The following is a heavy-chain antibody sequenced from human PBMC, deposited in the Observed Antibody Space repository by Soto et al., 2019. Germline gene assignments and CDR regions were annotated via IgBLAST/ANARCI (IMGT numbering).Heavy chain of an antibody. V-gene: IGHV1-8*01. CDR2: MNPNSGNT. J-gene: IGHJ6*03. CDR1: GYTFTSYD. D-gene: IGHD2-2*01. Sequence: ASVKVSCKASGYTFTSYDINWVRQATGQGLEWMGWMNPNSGNTGYAQKFQGRVTMTRNTSISTAYMELSSLRSEDTAVYYCARDLGYCSSTSCSATYYYYMDVWGKGTTVTVSS. CDR3: ARDLGYCSSTSCSATYYYYMDV.